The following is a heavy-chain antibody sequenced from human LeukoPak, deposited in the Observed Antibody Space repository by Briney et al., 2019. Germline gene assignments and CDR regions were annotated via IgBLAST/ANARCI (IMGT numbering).Heavy chain of an antibody. CDR2: FYYNGST. V-gene: IGHV4-39*01. CDR1: GGSISWTSYY. Sequence: SETLSLTCTVSGGSISWTSYYWGWIRQPPGKVLELIGSFYYNGSTYYSPSLKSRATISAETSKNQFSLKLSSVTAADTAVFYCARHGMATIINWGQGTLVTVSS. J-gene: IGHJ4*02. CDR3: ARHGMATIIN. D-gene: IGHD5-24*01.